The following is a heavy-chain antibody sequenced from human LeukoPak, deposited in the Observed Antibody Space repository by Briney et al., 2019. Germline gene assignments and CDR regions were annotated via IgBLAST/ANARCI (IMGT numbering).Heavy chain of an antibody. CDR1: GGSISSYY. CDR2: IYTSGST. D-gene: IGHD3-22*01. Sequence: SETLSLTCTVSGGSISSYYWSWIRQPAGKGLEWIGRIYTSGSTNYNPSLKSRVTMSVDTSKNQFSLKLSSVTAADTAVYYCARDRYYYDSSGYYWLFDYWGQGTLVIVTS. CDR3: ARDRYYYDSSGYYWLFDY. V-gene: IGHV4-4*07. J-gene: IGHJ4*02.